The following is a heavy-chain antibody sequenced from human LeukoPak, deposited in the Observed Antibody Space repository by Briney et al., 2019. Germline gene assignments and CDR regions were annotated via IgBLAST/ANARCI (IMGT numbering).Heavy chain of an antibody. Sequence: GGSLRLSCAASGFTFSSYAMGWVRQAPGKGLEWVSSISGSGGSTNYADSVKGRFTISRDNSKNTLYLQMNSLRAEDTAVYYCARDGPDAFDIWGQGTMVTVSS. V-gene: IGHV3-23*01. CDR2: ISGSGGST. J-gene: IGHJ3*02. CDR1: GFTFSSYA. CDR3: ARDGPDAFDI.